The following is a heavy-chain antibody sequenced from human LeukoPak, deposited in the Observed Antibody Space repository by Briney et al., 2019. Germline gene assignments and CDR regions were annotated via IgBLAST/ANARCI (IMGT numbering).Heavy chain of an antibody. J-gene: IGHJ4*02. Sequence: GASVKVSCKASGYTFSDYYMHWVRQAPGQGLEWMGWINPNSGGTNYAQKFQGRVTMTRDTSISTAYIELSRLRSDDTAVYYCARVPPPYDFWSGPHYFDYWGQGTLVTVSS. CDR2: INPNSGGT. CDR1: GYTFSDYY. D-gene: IGHD3-3*01. CDR3: ARVPPPYDFWSGPHYFDY. V-gene: IGHV1-2*02.